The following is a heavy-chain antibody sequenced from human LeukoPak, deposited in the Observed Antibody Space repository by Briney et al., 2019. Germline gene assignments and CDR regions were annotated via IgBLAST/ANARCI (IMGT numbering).Heavy chain of an antibody. V-gene: IGHV3-7*01. Sequence: GGTLRLSCAASGFTFSDHRMTWVRQAPGKGLQWVATIEKDGSDKYYVDSVTGRFTISRDNAKTSLSLQMNSLGAEDTALYYCARLSGFTETSHFDYWGQGTLVTVSS. CDR3: ARLSGFTETSHFDY. J-gene: IGHJ4*02. CDR1: GFTFSDHR. CDR2: IEKDGSDK. D-gene: IGHD6-25*01.